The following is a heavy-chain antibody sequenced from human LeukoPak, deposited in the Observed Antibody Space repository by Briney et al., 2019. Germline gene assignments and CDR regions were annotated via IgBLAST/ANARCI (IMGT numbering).Heavy chain of an antibody. CDR2: IYHSGST. J-gene: IGHJ4*02. CDR1: GYSISSGYY. D-gene: IGHD4-17*01. V-gene: IGHV4-38-2*01. CDR3: ASVGDYGDSYFDY. Sequence: KPSETLSLTCAVSGYSISSGYYWGWIRQPPGKGLEWIGSIYHSGSTYYNPSLKSRVTISVDTSKNQFSLKLSSVTAADTAVYYCASVGDYGDSYFDYWGQGTPVTVSS.